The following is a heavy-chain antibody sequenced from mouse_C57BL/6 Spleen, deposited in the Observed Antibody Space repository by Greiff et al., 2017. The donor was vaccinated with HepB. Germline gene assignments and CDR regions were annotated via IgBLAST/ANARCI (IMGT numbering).Heavy chain of an antibody. Sequence: VQLQESGPELVKPGASVKISCKASGYAFSSSWMNWVKQRPGKGLEWIGRIYPGDGDTNYNGKFKGKATLTADKSSSTAYMQLSSLTSEDSAVYFCARMGYDNYWGQGTTLTVSS. D-gene: IGHD2-2*01. CDR1: GYAFSSSW. CDR3: ARMGYDNY. CDR2: IYPGDGDT. V-gene: IGHV1-82*01. J-gene: IGHJ2*01.